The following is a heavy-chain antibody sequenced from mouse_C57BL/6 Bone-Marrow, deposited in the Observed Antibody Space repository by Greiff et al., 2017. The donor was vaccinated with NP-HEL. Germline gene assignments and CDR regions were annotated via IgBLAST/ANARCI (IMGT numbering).Heavy chain of an antibody. D-gene: IGHD1-1*01. CDR3: ARLNYYGSSPYFDY. Sequence: VQLQQPGAELVKPGASVKMSCKASGYTFTSYWITWVKQRPGQGLEWIGELYPGSGSTNYYEKFKSKATLTVDTSSSTAYMQLSSLTSEDSAVYYCARLNYYGSSPYFDYWGQGTTLTVSS. J-gene: IGHJ2*01. CDR1: GYTFTSYW. CDR2: LYPGSGST. V-gene: IGHV1-55*01.